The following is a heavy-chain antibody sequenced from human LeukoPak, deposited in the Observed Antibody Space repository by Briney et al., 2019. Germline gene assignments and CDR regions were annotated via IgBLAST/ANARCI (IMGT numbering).Heavy chain of an antibody. V-gene: IGHV3-23*01. D-gene: IGHD3-10*01. J-gene: IGHJ4*02. Sequence: GGSLRLSCAASGFTFSSYAMSWVRQAPGKGLEWVSAISGSGGSTYYADSVKGRFTISRDNSKNTLYLQMNSLRAEDTAVYYCAKASMRFGELSDFDYWGQGTLVTVSS. CDR3: AKASMRFGELSDFDY. CDR2: ISGSGGST. CDR1: GFTFSSYA.